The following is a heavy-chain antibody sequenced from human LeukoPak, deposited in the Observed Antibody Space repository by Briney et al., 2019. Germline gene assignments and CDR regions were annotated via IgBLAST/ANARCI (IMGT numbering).Heavy chain of an antibody. D-gene: IGHD3-10*01. CDR3: ARGRKSYGSGSYYDNYYYMDV. Sequence: GGSLRLSCAASGFTFSSYAMHWVRQAPGKGLEYVSAISSNGGSTYYANSVKGRFTISRENYKNTLYLQMGSLRAEDMAVYYCARGRKSYGSGSYYDNYYYMDVWGKGTTVTVSS. CDR1: GFTFSSYA. CDR2: ISSNGGST. V-gene: IGHV3-64*01. J-gene: IGHJ6*03.